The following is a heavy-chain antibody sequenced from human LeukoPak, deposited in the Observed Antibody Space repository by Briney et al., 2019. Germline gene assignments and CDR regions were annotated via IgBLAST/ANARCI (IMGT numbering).Heavy chain of an antibody. V-gene: IGHV4-30-4*01. Sequence: SETLSLTCTVSGGSISSGDYYWSWIRQPPGKGLEWIGYIYYSGSTYYNPSLKSRVTISVDTSKNQFSLKLSSVTAADTAVYYCARHGPYYYDSSGNYFDYWGQGTLVTVSS. D-gene: IGHD3-22*01. CDR3: ARHGPYYYDSSGNYFDY. CDR1: GGSISSGDYY. J-gene: IGHJ4*02. CDR2: IYYSGST.